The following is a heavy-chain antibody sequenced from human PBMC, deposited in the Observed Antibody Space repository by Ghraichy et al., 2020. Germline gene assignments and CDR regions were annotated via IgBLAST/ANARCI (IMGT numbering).Heavy chain of an antibody. D-gene: IGHD2-21*01. CDR2: VFHSGST. CDR1: GASISSYY. V-gene: IGHV4-59*01. CDR3: ARDIVVSGYLDY. Sequence: SQTLSLTCGVSGASISSYYWSWIRQPPGRGLEWIGQVFHSGSTNYNPSLKSRITLSVDTSKNQFSLKLESVTAADTAVYYCARDIVVSGYLDYWGPGTLVTVSS. J-gene: IGHJ4*02.